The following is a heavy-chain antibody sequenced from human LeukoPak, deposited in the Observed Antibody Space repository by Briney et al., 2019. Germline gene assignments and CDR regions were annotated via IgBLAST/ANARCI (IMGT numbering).Heavy chain of an antibody. CDR3: AKNGGSGSYYSGYYYMDV. D-gene: IGHD1-26*01. CDR1: GFTFSSYG. Sequence: PGGSLRLSCAASGFTFSSYGMHWVRQAPGKGLEWVSTISTSGGSTYYADSVRGRFTISRDNSKNTLYLQMNSLRGEDTALYYCAKNGGSGSYYSGYYYMDVWGKGTTVTVSS. CDR2: ISTSGGST. J-gene: IGHJ6*03. V-gene: IGHV3-23*01.